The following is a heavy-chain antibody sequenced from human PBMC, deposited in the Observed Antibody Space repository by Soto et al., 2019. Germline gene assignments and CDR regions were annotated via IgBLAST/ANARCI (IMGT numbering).Heavy chain of an antibody. Sequence: TGGSLRLSCAASGFTFDDYAMHWVRQAPGKGLEWVSGISWNSGSIGYADSVKGRFTISRDNAKNSLYLQMNSLRVEDTALYYCAKQLERHLGFDYWGQGTLVTVSS. V-gene: IGHV3-9*01. CDR1: GFTFDDYA. CDR3: AKQLERHLGFDY. J-gene: IGHJ4*02. CDR2: ISWNSGSI. D-gene: IGHD1-1*01.